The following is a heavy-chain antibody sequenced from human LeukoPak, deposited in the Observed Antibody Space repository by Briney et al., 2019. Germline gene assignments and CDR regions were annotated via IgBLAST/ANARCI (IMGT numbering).Heavy chain of an antibody. CDR2: ISSSGDST. CDR3: AKGYSGSYSAFDY. Sequence: PGGSLRLSCAASGFTFSSYAMIWVRQAPGKGLEWVSTISSSGDSTYYADSVKGRFTISRDNSKNTLYLQMNSLRAEDTAVYFCAKGYSGSYSAFDYWGRGTLVTVSS. J-gene: IGHJ4*02. CDR1: GFTFSSYA. V-gene: IGHV3-23*01. D-gene: IGHD1-26*01.